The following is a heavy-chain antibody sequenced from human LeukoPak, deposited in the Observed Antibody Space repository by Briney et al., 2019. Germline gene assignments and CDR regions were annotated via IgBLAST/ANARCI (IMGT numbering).Heavy chain of an antibody. CDR3: ARDYQLISYYGDYVGWFDP. Sequence: SETLSLTCTVSGGSISSGGYYWSWIRQHPGKGLEWIGYIYYSGSTYYNPSLKSRVTISVDTSKNQFSLKLSSVTAADTAVYYCARDYQLISYYGDYVGWFDPWRQGTLINVSS. CDR2: IYYSGST. J-gene: IGHJ5*02. D-gene: IGHD4-17*01. CDR1: GGSISSGGYY. V-gene: IGHV4-31*03.